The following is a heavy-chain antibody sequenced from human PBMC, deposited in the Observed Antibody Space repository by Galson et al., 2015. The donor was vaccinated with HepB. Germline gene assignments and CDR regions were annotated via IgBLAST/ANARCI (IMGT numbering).Heavy chain of an antibody. CDR1: GDSVSSGSYY. Sequence: ETLSLTCTVSGDSVSSGSYYWIWIRQPPGRRLEWIGYVYFTGSTNYNPSLKSRVTISLDTSKNQFSLDLSSVTAAATAGYYCAREIRSAYYTDNWGQGTLVTVSS. CDR2: VYFTGST. D-gene: IGHD3-3*01. J-gene: IGHJ4*02. V-gene: IGHV4-61*01. CDR3: AREIRSAYYTDN.